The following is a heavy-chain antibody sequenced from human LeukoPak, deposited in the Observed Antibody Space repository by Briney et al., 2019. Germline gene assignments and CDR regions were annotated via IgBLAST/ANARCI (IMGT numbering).Heavy chain of an antibody. D-gene: IGHD3-22*01. CDR2: IYSGGST. J-gene: IGHJ4*02. Sequence: GGSLRLSCAASGFTVSSNYMSWVRQAPGKELEWVSVIYSGGSTYYADSVKGRFTISRDNSKNTLYLQMNSLRAEDTAVYYCARDGAGYSFDYWGQGTLVTVSS. CDR1: GFTVSSNY. CDR3: ARDGAGYSFDY. V-gene: IGHV3-66*02.